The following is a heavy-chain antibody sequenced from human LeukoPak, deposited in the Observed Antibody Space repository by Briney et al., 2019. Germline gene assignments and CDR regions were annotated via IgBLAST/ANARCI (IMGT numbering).Heavy chain of an antibody. J-gene: IGHJ4*02. Sequence: PSETLSLTCAVYGGSFSGYYWRWIRQPPGKGLEWIGEINHSGSTNYNPSLKSRVTISVDTSKNQFSLKLSSVTAADTAVYYCARRVVGYYYDSSGYYFDYWGQGTLVTVSS. V-gene: IGHV4-34*01. D-gene: IGHD3-22*01. CDR2: INHSGST. CDR3: ARRVVGYYYDSSGYYFDY. CDR1: GGSFSGYY.